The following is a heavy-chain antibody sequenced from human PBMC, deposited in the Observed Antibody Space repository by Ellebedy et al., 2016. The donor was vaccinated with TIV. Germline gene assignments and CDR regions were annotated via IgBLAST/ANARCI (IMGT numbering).Heavy chain of an antibody. CDR1: GFSLTTSGMC. CDR3: ARYTTSSRHFDY. J-gene: IGHJ4*02. D-gene: IGHD3-16*01. CDR2: IDWEGDK. Sequence: SGPTLVKPTQTLTLTCTFSGFSLTTSGMCVSWIRQPPGKALEWLARIDWEGDKYYNKSLKRRLAISSATSKNQVILTITNMDPVDTATYYCARYTTSSRHFDYWGQGTLVTVSS. V-gene: IGHV2-70*11.